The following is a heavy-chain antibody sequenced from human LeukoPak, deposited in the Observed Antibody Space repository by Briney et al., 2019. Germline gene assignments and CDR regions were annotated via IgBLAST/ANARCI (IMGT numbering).Heavy chain of an antibody. Sequence: GGSLRLSCAASGFTFSTYEMNWVRQAPGKGLEWVSYIHNSGSTIYYADSVKGRFTISRDNVKNSLYLQMHSLRAEDTAVYYCARDDYDSSTPYYFDYWGQGILVTVSS. CDR3: ARDDYDSSTPYYFDY. J-gene: IGHJ4*02. CDR1: GFTFSTYE. D-gene: IGHD3-22*01. CDR2: IHNSGSTI. V-gene: IGHV3-48*03.